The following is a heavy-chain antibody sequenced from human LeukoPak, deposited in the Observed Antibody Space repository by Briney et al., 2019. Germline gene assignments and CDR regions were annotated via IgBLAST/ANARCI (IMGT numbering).Heavy chain of an antibody. J-gene: IGHJ4*02. CDR1: GFTFSSYD. CDR2: IGTAGDT. CDR3: ARGSTYYYGSGSPAFDY. Sequence: GGSLRLSCAASGFTFSSYDMHWVRQATGKGLEWVSAIGTAGDTYYPGSVKGRFTISRENAKNSLYLQMNSLRAGDTAVYYCARGSTYYYGSGSPAFDYWGQGTLVTVSS. V-gene: IGHV3-13*01. D-gene: IGHD3-10*01.